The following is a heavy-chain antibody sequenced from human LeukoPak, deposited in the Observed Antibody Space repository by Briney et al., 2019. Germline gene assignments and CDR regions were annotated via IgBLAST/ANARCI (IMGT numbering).Heavy chain of an antibody. CDR2: ISWHSGSI. Sequence: GGSLRLSCAASGFTFSSYAMSWVRQAPGKGLEWVSGISWHSGSIGYADSVKGRFTISRDNAKNSLYLQMNSLRAEDTALYYCAKDTWDSSGYLSLWGQGTLVTVSS. CDR1: GFTFSSYA. J-gene: IGHJ4*02. CDR3: AKDTWDSSGYLSL. D-gene: IGHD3-22*01. V-gene: IGHV3-9*01.